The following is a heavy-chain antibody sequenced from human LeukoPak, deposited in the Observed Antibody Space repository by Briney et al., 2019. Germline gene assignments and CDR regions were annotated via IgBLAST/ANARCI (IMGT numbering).Heavy chain of an antibody. CDR1: GYTFTSYA. V-gene: IGHV1-3*01. D-gene: IGHD3-3*01. CDR2: INAGNGNT. J-gene: IGHJ6*02. Sequence: ASVKVSCKASGYTFTSYAMHWVRQAPGQRLEWMGWINAGNGNTKYSQKFQGRVTITRDTSASTAYMELSSLRSEDTAVYYCARDYDFWSGYSHYYGMDVWGQGTTVTVSS. CDR3: ARDYDFWSGYSHYYGMDV.